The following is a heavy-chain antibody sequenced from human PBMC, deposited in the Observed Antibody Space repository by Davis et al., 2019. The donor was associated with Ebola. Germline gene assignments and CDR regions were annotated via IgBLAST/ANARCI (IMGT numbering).Heavy chain of an antibody. Sequence: MPSETLSLTCTVSGGSISGDYWSWIRQPPGKGLEWIGYIHDSGSTNYNPSLKSRLTISVDTSKNQFALKLNAVIAEDSAVYYCVGGRWLIWGRGTMVTVSS. J-gene: IGHJ3*02. V-gene: IGHV4-59*01. D-gene: IGHD5-24*01. CDR3: VGGRWLI. CDR1: GGSISGDY. CDR2: IHDSGST.